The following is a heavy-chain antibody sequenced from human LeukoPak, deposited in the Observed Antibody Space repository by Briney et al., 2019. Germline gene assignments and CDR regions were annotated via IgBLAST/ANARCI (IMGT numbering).Heavy chain of an antibody. CDR1: GYTFTGYY. CDR2: INPNSGGT. J-gene: IGHJ4*02. V-gene: IGHV1-2*02. D-gene: IGHD2-2*01. CDR3: AKDLQAQYCSSTSCYAWGY. Sequence: ASVKVSCKASGYTFTGYYMHWVRQAPGQGLEWMGWINPNSGGTNYAQKFQGRVTMTRDTSISTAYMELSRLRSDDTAVYYCAKDLQAQYCSSTSCYAWGYWGQGTLVTVSS.